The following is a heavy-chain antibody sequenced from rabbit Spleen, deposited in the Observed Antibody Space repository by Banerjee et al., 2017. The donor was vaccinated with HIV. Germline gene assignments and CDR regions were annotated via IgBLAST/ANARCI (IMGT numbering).Heavy chain of an antibody. CDR1: GVSFSSSSY. CDR3: ARDGTGGSYFAL. D-gene: IGHD8-1*01. V-gene: IGHV1S40*01. CDR2: IDAGSGGFT. J-gene: IGHJ4*01. Sequence: QSLEESGGDLVKPGASLTVTCTASGVSFSSSSYICWVRQAPGKGLEWIVCIDAGSGGFTYYASWAKGRFTISKTSSTTVTLQMNSLTAADTATYFCARDGTGGSYFALWGPGTLVTVS.